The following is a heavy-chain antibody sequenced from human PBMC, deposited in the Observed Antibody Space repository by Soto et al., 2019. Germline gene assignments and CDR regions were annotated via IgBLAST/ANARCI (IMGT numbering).Heavy chain of an antibody. CDR3: ARGDKLSLYPQLDY. D-gene: IGHD3-16*02. V-gene: IGHV1-2*04. Sequence: QVQLVQSGAEVKKPGASVKVSCKASGYTFTGNYMHWVRQAPGQGFEWMGWINVNSGGTKYAQKFQGWVTMTRETSISTAYMELRRLRSDVTAVYYCARGDKLSLYPQLDYWGQGTLVTVSS. CDR1: GYTFTGNY. CDR2: INVNSGGT. J-gene: IGHJ4*02.